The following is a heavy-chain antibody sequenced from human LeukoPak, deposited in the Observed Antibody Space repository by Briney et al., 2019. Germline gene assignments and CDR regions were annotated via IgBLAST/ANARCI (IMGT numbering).Heavy chain of an antibody. J-gene: IGHJ3*02. CDR2: IYTSGST. V-gene: IGHV4-61*02. CDR1: GGSISSGSYY. Sequence: PSQTLSLTCTVSGGSISSGSYYWSWIRQPAGKGLEWIGRIYTSGSTNYNPSLKSRVTISVDTSKNQFSLKLSSVTAADTAVYYCARRARWPAFDIWGQGTMVTVSS. CDR3: ARRARWPAFDI.